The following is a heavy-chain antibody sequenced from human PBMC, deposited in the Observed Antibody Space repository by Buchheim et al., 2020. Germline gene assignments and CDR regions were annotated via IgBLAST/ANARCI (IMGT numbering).Heavy chain of an antibody. V-gene: IGHV4-59*01. CDR3: ARVRRRDGYNS. J-gene: IGHJ5*02. Sequence: QVQLQESGPGLVKPSETLALTCAVSGGSINNYYWSWIRQPPGKGLEWIGYVYYSGSTNYNPSFKSRVTMSVDTSKHQFSLKLLFVTAADTAVYYCARVRRRDGYNSWGQGTL. D-gene: IGHD5-24*01. CDR2: VYYSGST. CDR1: GGSINNYY.